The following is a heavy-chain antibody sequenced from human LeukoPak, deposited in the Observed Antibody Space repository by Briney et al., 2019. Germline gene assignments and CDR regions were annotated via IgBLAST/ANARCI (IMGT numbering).Heavy chain of an antibody. Sequence: GSLRLSCAASGFTFDDYGMSWIRQPPGKGLEWIGEINHSGSTNYNPSLKSRVTISVNTSKNQFSLKLSSVTAADTAVYYCARVRGKFSPDAFDIWGQGTMVTVSS. CDR2: INHSGST. V-gene: IGHV4-34*01. CDR1: GFTFDDYG. J-gene: IGHJ3*02. CDR3: ARVRGKFSPDAFDI.